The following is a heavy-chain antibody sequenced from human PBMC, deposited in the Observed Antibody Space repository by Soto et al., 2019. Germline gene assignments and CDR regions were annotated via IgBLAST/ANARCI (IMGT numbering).Heavy chain of an antibody. CDR2: INAYNGNT. CDR1: GYTFTNYG. J-gene: IGHJ4*02. V-gene: IGHV1-18*01. D-gene: IGHD6-13*01. CDR3: ARDAAAGLNDC. Sequence: QVQLVQSAAEVKKPGASVKVSCKASGYTFTNYGISWVRQAPGQGLEWMGWINAYNGNTKSAQKLQGRVTLTTDTSTSTAYMELRSLRSDDTAVYYCARDAAAGLNDCWGQATLVTVSS.